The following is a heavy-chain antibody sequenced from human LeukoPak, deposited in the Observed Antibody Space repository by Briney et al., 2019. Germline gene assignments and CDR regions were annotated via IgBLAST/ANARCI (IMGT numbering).Heavy chain of an antibody. Sequence: PGGSLRLSCAASGFTFSNYGMHWVRQAPGKGLEWVAAISYDGSDKYYADSVKGRFTISKDNSKNTLSLQMNSLRAEDTAVFFCAKDLRYCSGTSCYEASGMDVWGQGTTVTVSS. CDR3: AKDLRYCSGTSCYEASGMDV. D-gene: IGHD2-2*01. CDR2: ISYDGSDK. J-gene: IGHJ6*02. CDR1: GFTFSNYG. V-gene: IGHV3-30*18.